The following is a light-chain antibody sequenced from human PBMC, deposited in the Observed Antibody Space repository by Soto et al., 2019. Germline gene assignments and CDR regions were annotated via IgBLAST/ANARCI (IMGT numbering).Light chain of an antibody. V-gene: IGKV3-11*01. CDR3: QQRSNWLT. J-gene: IGKJ4*01. Sequence: EIVMTQSPATLSVSPGERATLSCRASQSVSSNLAWYQQKPCQAPRLLIYDASNRATGIPARFSGSGSGTDFTLTISSLEPEDFAVYYCQQRSNWLTFGGGTKVDIK. CDR2: DAS. CDR1: QSVSSN.